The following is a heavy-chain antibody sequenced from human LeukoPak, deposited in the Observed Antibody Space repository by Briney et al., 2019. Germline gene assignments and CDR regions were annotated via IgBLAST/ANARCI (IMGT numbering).Heavy chain of an antibody. CDR3: ARRSRRYDFWSGYVDV. J-gene: IGHJ6*04. D-gene: IGHD3-3*01. CDR2: IYPGDSDT. Sequence: GESLKISCKGSGYSFTSYWIGWVRQMPGKGLEWMGIIYPGDSDTRYSPSFQGQVTISAEKYISTAYLQWSSLKASDTAMYYCARRSRRYDFWSGYVDVWGKGTTVTVSS. V-gene: IGHV5-51*01. CDR1: GYSFTSYW.